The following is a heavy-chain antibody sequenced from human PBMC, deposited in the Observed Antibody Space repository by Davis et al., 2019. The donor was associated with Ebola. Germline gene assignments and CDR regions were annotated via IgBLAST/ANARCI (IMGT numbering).Heavy chain of an antibody. CDR2: IGGSGDTA. Sequence: GGSLRLSCVASGFRFSSYVMGWVRQAPGKGLEWVSRIGGSGDTADYGDSVRGRFTISRDNSKNTLYLQMISLRAEDTATYFCARVILLWDDDGGGPTAFYLGFWGQGALVTVSS. CDR3: ARVILLWDDDGGGPTAFYLGF. J-gene: IGHJ4*02. CDR1: GFRFSSYV. D-gene: IGHD2-21*01. V-gene: IGHV3-23*01.